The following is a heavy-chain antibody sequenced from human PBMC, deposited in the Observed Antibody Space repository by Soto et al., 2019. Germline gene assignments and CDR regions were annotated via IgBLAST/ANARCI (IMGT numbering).Heavy chain of an antibody. CDR2: ITTKNGNT. D-gene: IGHD6-19*01. CDR3: GRGPWGSSEYYFDS. J-gene: IGHJ4*02. CDR1: GYNLNTFG. V-gene: IGHV1-18*01. Sequence: QVQLVQSGAEVMKPGASVKVSCRASGYNLNTFGLCWVRQAPGQGLEWLGWITTKNGNTGYAHNLRGRVTMTTDTSTSTVYMEKMSLRSDDTAVYYCGRGPWGSSEYYFDSWGQGTLVTVSS.